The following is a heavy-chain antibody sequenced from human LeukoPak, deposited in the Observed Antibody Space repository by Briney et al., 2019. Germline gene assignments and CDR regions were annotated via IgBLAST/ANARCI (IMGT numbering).Heavy chain of an antibody. CDR1: GFTVSSSY. V-gene: IGHV3-53*01. Sequence: AGGSLRLSCAASGFTVSSSYMSWVRQAPGKGLEWVSVIYSNGDTYYPESVKGRFTISRDNSKNTLYLQVRSLRAEDTAVYYCAGDSLSPPQGDSWGQGTLVTVSS. D-gene: IGHD2/OR15-2a*01. J-gene: IGHJ4*02. CDR3: AGDSLSPPQGDS. CDR2: IYSNGDT.